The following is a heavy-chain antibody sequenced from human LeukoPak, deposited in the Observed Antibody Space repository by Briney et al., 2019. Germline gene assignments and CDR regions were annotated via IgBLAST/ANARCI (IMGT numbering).Heavy chain of an antibody. CDR2: IYYSGIT. D-gene: IGHD4-17*01. V-gene: IGHV4-39*01. J-gene: IGHJ4*02. CDR1: GASISGSSHYF. Sequence: SETLSLTCTVSGASISGSSHYFWGWIRQTPGKGLEWIGSIYYSGITYYTPSLKSRLTISVDTSRNQFSLKLSSVTAADTAVYYCARGRGMTTVTRCDYWGQGTLVTVSS. CDR3: ARGRGMTTVTRCDY.